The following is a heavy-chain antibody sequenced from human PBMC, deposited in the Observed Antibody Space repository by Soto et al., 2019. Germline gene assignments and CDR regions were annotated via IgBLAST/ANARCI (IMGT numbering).Heavy chain of an antibody. J-gene: IGHJ2*01. CDR2: IYRGSF. CDR1: GGSVSSGTYY. D-gene: IGHD7-27*01. Sequence: QVQLQESGPGQVKPSETLFLTCTVSGGSVSSGTYYWSWIRQPAGKGLEWMGYIYRGSFNYNPSLESRATISVDTSRTQFSLMLSSVTAADTAVYYCSRDQGLGAGYFALWGRGTLVTVSS. V-gene: IGHV4-61*01. CDR3: SRDQGLGAGYFAL.